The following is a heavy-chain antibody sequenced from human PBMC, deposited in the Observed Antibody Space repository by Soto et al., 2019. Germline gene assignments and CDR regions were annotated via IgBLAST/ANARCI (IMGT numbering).Heavy chain of an antibody. J-gene: IGHJ5*02. CDR3: AKRLNLGSIDP. CDR1: GVSLTGYH. CDR2: VYYSGSV. V-gene: IGHV4-59*01. D-gene: IGHD3-10*01. Sequence: QVHLQESGPGLVKPSETLSLTCNVSGVSLTGYHWNWLRQPPGKTLEWIGFVYYSGSVSYNPSLKGRASISVDRSKNQVSLRLTSVTAADTAVYYCAKRLNLGSIDPWGQGPLVAVSS.